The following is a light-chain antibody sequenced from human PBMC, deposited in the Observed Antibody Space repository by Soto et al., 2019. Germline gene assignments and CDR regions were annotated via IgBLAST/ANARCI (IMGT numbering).Light chain of an antibody. CDR3: QQYNNWPPFT. V-gene: IGKV3-15*01. CDR1: QSVNSS. Sequence: EIVMTQSQATLSVSPGERVTLSCGASQSVNSSLAWYQQKPGQAPRLLIYGASTRATGIPARISGSGSGTEFTLTISSLQSEDFAVYYCQQYNNWPPFTFGPGTKVDIK. CDR2: GAS. J-gene: IGKJ3*01.